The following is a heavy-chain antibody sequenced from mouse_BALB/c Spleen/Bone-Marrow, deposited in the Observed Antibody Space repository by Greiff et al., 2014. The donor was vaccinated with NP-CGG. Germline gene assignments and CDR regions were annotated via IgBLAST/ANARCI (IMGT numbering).Heavy chain of an antibody. D-gene: IGHD2-14*01. J-gene: IGHJ3*01. CDR2: IDPYYGTT. CDR3: TRSRAYFRDWFAY. V-gene: IGHV1-39*01. CDR1: GHSFTGYN. Sequence: EVKLMESGPELEKPGASVKISCKASGHSFTGYNMNWVKQSHGESLEWIGNIDPYYGTTTFNQKFKDKATLTVDKSSSTAYMQPKSLTSEDSAVYYCTRSRAYFRDWFAYWGQGTLVTVSA.